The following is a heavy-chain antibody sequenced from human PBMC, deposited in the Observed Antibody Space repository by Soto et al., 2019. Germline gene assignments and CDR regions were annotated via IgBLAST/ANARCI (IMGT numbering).Heavy chain of an antibody. CDR2: IWYDGSNK. Sequence: QVQLVESGGGVVQPGRSLRLSCAASGFTFSSYGMHWVRQAPGKGLEWVAVIWYDGSNKYYADSVKGRFTISRDNSKNTPYLQMNSLRAEDTAVYYCARTRRDGYKRFDYWGQGTLVTVSS. V-gene: IGHV3-33*01. J-gene: IGHJ4*02. CDR3: ARTRRDGYKRFDY. CDR1: GFTFSSYG. D-gene: IGHD5-12*01.